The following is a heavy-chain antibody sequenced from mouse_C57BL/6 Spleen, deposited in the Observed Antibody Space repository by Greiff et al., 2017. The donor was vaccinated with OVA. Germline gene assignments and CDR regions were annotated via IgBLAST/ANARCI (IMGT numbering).Heavy chain of an antibody. CDR1: GFTFSDYG. CDR3: ARGGRGWYFDV. V-gene: IGHV5-17*01. D-gene: IGHD3-3*01. CDR2: ISSGSSTI. Sequence: EVKLVESGGGLVKPGGSLKLSCAASGFTFSDYGMHWVRQAPEKGLEWVAYISSGSSTIYYADTVKGRFTISRDNAKNTLFLQMTSLRSEDTAMYYCARGGRGWYFDVWGTGTTVTVSS. J-gene: IGHJ1*03.